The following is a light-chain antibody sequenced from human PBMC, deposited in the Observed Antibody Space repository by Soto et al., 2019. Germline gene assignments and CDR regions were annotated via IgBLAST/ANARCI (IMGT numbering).Light chain of an antibody. CDR2: GTS. V-gene: IGKV3-20*01. Sequence: DIVFTQSPGTLSLSPGERATLSCRASQSVSSSYLGWYQQKPGQAPRLLIYGTSSRATGIPDRFSGSGSGTDFILTISRLEPEDFAVYYCQQYGSSQTFGQGTKVDIK. CDR3: QQYGSSQT. J-gene: IGKJ1*01. CDR1: QSVSSSY.